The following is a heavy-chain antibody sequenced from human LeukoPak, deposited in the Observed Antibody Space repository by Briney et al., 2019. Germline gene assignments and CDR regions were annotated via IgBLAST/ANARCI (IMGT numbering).Heavy chain of an antibody. CDR3: VTYFVNGGGRGH. CDR2: HNQNP. V-gene: IGHV4-61*08. CDR1: GASVSSGDYH. J-gene: IGHJ4*02. D-gene: IGHD3-9*01. Sequence: SETLSLTCTASGASVSSGDYHWSWVRQAPGKGLEWIGHNQNPSYNPSLKSRVVISIHTSRNQFSLTLNTVTAADTATYFCVTYFVNGGGRGHWGPGALVTVSS.